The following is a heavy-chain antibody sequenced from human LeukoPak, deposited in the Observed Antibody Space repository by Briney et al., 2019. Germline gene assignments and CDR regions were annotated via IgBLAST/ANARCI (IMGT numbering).Heavy chain of an antibody. Sequence: GGSLRLSCAASGFTFSSYAMSWVRQAPGKGLEWVSAIRGSGGSTYYADSVKGRFTISRDNSKNTLYLQMNSLRAEDTAVYYCAKDRERFLEWLLPHYWGQGTLVTVSS. CDR3: AKDRERFLEWLLPHY. V-gene: IGHV3-23*01. CDR1: GFTFSSYA. CDR2: IRGSGGST. J-gene: IGHJ4*02. D-gene: IGHD3-3*01.